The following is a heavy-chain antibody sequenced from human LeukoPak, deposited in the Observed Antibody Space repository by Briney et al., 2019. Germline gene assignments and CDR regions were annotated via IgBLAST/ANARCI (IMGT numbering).Heavy chain of an antibody. CDR2: INHSGST. CDR1: GGSFSSYY. CDR3: VRTDYYDNSGYFVAARNDY. V-gene: IGHV4-34*01. D-gene: IGHD3-22*01. J-gene: IGHJ4*02. Sequence: SETLSLTCAVYGGSFSSYYWTWIRQPPGKGLEWIGEINHSGSTNYNPSLKSRVTISVDTSKNQFSLKLSSVTAADTAVYYCVRTDYYDNSGYFVAARNDYWGQGTLVTVSS.